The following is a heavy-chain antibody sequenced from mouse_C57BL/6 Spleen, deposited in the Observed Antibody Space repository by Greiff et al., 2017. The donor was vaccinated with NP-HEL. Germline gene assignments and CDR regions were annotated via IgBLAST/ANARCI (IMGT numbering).Heavy chain of an antibody. Sequence: EVQVVESGGGLVKPGGSLKLSCAASGFTFSDYGMHWVRQAPEKGLEWVAYISSGSSTIYYADTVKGRFTISRDNAKNTLFLQMTSLRSEDTAMYYCAEGGGYYGSSPGAMDYWGQGTSVTVSS. J-gene: IGHJ4*01. CDR2: ISSGSSTI. CDR3: AEGGGYYGSSPGAMDY. V-gene: IGHV5-17*01. CDR1: GFTFSDYG. D-gene: IGHD1-1*01.